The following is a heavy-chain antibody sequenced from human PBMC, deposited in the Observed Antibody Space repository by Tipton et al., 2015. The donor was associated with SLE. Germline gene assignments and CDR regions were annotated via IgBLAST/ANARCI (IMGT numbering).Heavy chain of an antibody. CDR1: GGSFSGYY. Sequence: GLVKPSETLSLTCAVYGGSFSGYYWSWIRQPPGKGLEWIGEINHSGSTNYNPSLKSRITISVDTPKNQFSLKLSSVTAADTAVYYCARFYPERPNWDFDLWGRGTLVTVSS. V-gene: IGHV4-34*01. CDR3: ARFYPERPNWDFDL. J-gene: IGHJ2*01. D-gene: IGHD1-1*01. CDR2: INHSGST.